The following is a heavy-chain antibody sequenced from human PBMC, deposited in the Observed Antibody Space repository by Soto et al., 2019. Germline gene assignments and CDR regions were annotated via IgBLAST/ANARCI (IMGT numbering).Heavy chain of an antibody. Sequence: PSETLSLTCTVSGGSISSGGYYWSWIRQHPGKGLEWIGYIYYSGSTYYNPSLKSRVTISVDTSKNQFSLKLSSVTAADTAVYYCARDRYIWGSYRSGHDAFDIWGQGTMVTVSS. CDR3: ARDRYIWGSYRSGHDAFDI. J-gene: IGHJ3*02. D-gene: IGHD3-16*02. V-gene: IGHV4-31*03. CDR2: IYYSGST. CDR1: GGSISSGGYY.